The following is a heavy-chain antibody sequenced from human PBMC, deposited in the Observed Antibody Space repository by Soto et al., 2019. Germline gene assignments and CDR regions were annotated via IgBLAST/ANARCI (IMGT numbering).Heavy chain of an antibody. Sequence: GGSLRLSCAASGFTFSSYSMNWVRQAPGKGLEWVSSISSSSYIYYADSVKGRFTISRDNAKNSLYLQMNSLRAEDRGVYYWARSPGSGLYYYYMDVWGKGTTVTVSS. CDR3: ARSPGSGLYYYYMDV. J-gene: IGHJ6*03. CDR1: GFTFSSYS. V-gene: IGHV3-21*01. CDR2: ISSSSYI.